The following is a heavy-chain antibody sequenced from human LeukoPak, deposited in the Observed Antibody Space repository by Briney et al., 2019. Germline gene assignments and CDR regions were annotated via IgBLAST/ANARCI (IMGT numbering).Heavy chain of an antibody. CDR2: TYYSGST. J-gene: IGHJ4*02. D-gene: IGHD3-10*01. V-gene: IGHV4-30-4*08. Sequence: SETLSLTCTVSGGSISSGVYYWSWIRQPPGKGLEWIGQTYYSGSTYYNSPLKSRVTMSVDTSKNQFSLKLSSVTAADTAVYYCARGGITMVRGVIEYYFDYWGQGTLVTVPS. CDR1: GGSISSGVYY. CDR3: ARGGITMVRGVIEYYFDY.